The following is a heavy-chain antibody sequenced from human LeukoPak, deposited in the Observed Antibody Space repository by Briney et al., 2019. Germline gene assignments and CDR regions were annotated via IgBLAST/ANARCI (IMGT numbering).Heavy chain of an antibody. CDR2: IYPGDSDI. D-gene: IGHD5-12*01. J-gene: IGHJ4*02. CDR3: VSPGDSGYDFPRF. Sequence: KPGESLKISCKGSGYTFTKDWIGWVRQTPDKGLEWMAMIYPGDSDIIYSPSFQGQVSISVDKSISTAYLQWSSLKASDTAMYYCVSPGDSGYDFPRFWGQGTLVTVSS. CDR1: GYTFTKDW. V-gene: IGHV5-51*03.